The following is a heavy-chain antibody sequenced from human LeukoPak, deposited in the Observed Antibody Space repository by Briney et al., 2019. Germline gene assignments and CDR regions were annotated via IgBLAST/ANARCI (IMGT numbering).Heavy chain of an antibody. V-gene: IGHV3-30*18. CDR1: GFTFSSYG. CDR2: ISYDGSNK. J-gene: IGHJ4*02. CDR3: AKDQADY. Sequence: PGGSLRLSCAASGFTFSSYGMHWVRQAPGKGLEWVAVISYDGSNKYYADSVKGRFTISRDNSKNTLYLQMNSLGAEDTAVYYCAKDQADYWGQGTLVTVSS.